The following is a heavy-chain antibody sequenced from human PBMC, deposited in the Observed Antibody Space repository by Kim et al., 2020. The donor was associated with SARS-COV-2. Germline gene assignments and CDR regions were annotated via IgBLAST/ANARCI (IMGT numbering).Heavy chain of an antibody. CDR2: INGGGVT. Sequence: GGSLRLSCVASGFTFSSYWMHWVRQAPGKGLVWVSRINGGGVTTYADSVKGRFTISRDNAKNTLYLQMNSLRAEDTAVYYCARDHDLRGYSFAESWGQGT. CDR3: ARDHDLRGYSFAES. D-gene: IGHD5-18*01. CDR1: GFTFSSYW. V-gene: IGHV3-74*03. J-gene: IGHJ5*02.